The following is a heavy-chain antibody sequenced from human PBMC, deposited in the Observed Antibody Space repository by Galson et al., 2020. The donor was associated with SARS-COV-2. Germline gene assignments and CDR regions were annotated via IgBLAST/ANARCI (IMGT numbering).Heavy chain of an antibody. CDR3: ASAKKGNYYYGMDV. CDR1: GFTFSSYG. J-gene: IGHJ6*02. CDR2: ISYNGSNK. Sequence: GESLKISCAASGFTFSSYGMHWVRQAPGKGLEWVAVISYNGSNKYYADSVKGRFTISRDNSKNTLYLQMNSLRAEDTAVYYCASAKKGNYYYGMDVWGQGTTVTVSS. V-gene: IGHV3-30*03.